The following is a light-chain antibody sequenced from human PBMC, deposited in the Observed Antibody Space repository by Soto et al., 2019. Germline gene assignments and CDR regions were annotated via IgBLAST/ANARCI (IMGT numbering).Light chain of an antibody. CDR1: QDINSY. V-gene: IGKV1-9*01. CDR2: AAS. CDR3: QQLAISPRT. Sequence: DIQLTQSPSFLSASVGDRVTITCRASQDINSYLAWYQQKPGKAPNLLIYAASTVQSAVPSRFSGGGSGTEFTLPISSLQPEDCATYYCQQLAISPRTFGQRTRV. J-gene: IGKJ1*01.